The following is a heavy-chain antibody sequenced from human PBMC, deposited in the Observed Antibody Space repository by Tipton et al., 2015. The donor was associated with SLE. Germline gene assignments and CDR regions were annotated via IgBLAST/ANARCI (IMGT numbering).Heavy chain of an antibody. CDR3: ARDKAIFGAGYYMDV. Sequence: TLSLTCAVSGYSISSGYYWGWIRQPPGKGLEWIGEINHSGSTNYNPSLKSRVTISVDTSKNQFSLKLSSLTAADTAVYYCARDKAIFGAGYYMDVWGKGTTVTVSS. CDR2: INHSGST. D-gene: IGHD3-3*01. CDR1: GYSISSGYY. V-gene: IGHV4-38-2*02. J-gene: IGHJ6*03.